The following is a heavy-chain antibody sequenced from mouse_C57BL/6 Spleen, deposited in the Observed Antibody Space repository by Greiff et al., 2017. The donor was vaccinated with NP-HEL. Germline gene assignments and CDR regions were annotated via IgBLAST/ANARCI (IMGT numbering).Heavy chain of an antibody. CDR3: ARRDDYGPFAY. J-gene: IGHJ3*01. CDR2: IDPSDSYT. D-gene: IGHD2-4*01. V-gene: IGHV1-69*01. Sequence: QVQLQQSGAELVMPGASVKLSCKASGYTFTSYWMHWVKQRPGQGLEWIGEIDPSDSYTNYNQKFKGKSTLTVDKSSSTAYMQLSSLTSEDSAAYYCARRDDYGPFAYWGQGTLVTVAA. CDR1: GYTFTSYW.